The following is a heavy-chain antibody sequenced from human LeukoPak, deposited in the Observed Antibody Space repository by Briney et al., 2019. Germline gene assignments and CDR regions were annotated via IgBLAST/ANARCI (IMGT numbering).Heavy chain of an antibody. CDR3: ARDLPIDYGGNFWFDP. V-gene: IGHV3-7*01. J-gene: IGHJ5*02. Sequence: PGGSLRLSCAASGFTFSIYWTSWVRKAPGKGLEWVANMKQDGSEKYYVDSVKGRFTISRDNAKNSLYLQMNSLRAEDTAVYYCARDLPIDYGGNFWFDPWGQGTLVTVSS. CDR1: GFTFSIYW. D-gene: IGHD4-23*01. CDR2: MKQDGSEK.